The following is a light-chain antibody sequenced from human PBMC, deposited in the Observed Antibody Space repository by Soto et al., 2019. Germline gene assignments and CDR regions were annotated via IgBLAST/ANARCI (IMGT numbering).Light chain of an antibody. CDR3: SSYAGSLWV. J-gene: IGLJ3*02. Sequence: QSALTQPPSASGSPGQAVTISCTGTSSDVGGYNYVSWYQQHPGKAPKLMIYEVSKRPSGVPDRFSGSKSGNTASLTVSGLQAEDEADYYCSSYAGSLWVFGGGTKLNVL. CDR2: EVS. V-gene: IGLV2-8*01. CDR1: SSDVGGYNY.